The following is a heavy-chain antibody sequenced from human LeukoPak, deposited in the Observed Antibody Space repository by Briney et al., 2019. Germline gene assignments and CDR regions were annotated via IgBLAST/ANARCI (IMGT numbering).Heavy chain of an antibody. J-gene: IGHJ4*02. Sequence: SGGSLRLSCAASGFTFSNYWMSWVRQAPGKGLEWVANIKQDGSEKYYVDSVKGRITISRDNAKNSLYLQMNSLRAEDTAVYYCATDRGGYSGVGQPHDYWGQGTLVTVSS. CDR2: IKQDGSEK. V-gene: IGHV3-7*01. CDR1: GFTFSNYW. CDR3: ATDRGGYSGVGQPHDY. D-gene: IGHD1-26*01.